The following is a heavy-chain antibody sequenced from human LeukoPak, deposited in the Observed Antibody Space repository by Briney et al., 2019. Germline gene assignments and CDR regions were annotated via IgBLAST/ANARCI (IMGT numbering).Heavy chain of an antibody. D-gene: IGHD3-22*01. V-gene: IGHV4-30-4*01. Sequence: PSETLSLTCTVSGGSISSGDYYWSWIRQPPGKGLEWIGYIYYSGSTYYNPSLKSRATISVDTSKNQFSLKLSSVTAADTAVYYCARALYYYNSSGYQTWGQGTLVTVSS. CDR2: IYYSGST. J-gene: IGHJ5*02. CDR3: ARALYYYNSSGYQT. CDR1: GGSISSGDYY.